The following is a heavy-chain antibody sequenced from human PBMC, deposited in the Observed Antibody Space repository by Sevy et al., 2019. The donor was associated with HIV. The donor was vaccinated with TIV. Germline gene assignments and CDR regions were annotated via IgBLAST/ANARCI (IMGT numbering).Heavy chain of an antibody. CDR2: ISSSSSTI. CDR1: GFTFSSYS. CDR3: ARDGLGYCSSTSCHNFFDY. D-gene: IGHD2-2*01. Sequence: GGSLRLSCAASGFTFSSYSMNWVRQAPGKGLEWVSYISSSSSTIYYADSVKGRFTISRDNAKNSLYLQMNSLRAEDTAVYYCARDGLGYCSSTSCHNFFDYWGQGTLVTVSS. J-gene: IGHJ4*02. V-gene: IGHV3-48*01.